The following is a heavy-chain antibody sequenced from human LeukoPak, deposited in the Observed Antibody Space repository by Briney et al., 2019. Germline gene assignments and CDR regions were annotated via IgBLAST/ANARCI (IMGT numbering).Heavy chain of an antibody. D-gene: IGHD6-19*01. V-gene: IGHV3-74*01. Sequence: PGGSLRLSCAASGFTFSSYGMQWVRQAPGKGLVWVSRINSDGSGINYADSVKGRFTVSRDNAKNTLYLQMNSLRAEDTAVYYCATTARNSAWFKVIDYWARGTLVAVSS. CDR1: GFTFSSYG. CDR3: ATTARNSAWFKVIDY. J-gene: IGHJ4*02. CDR2: INSDGSGI.